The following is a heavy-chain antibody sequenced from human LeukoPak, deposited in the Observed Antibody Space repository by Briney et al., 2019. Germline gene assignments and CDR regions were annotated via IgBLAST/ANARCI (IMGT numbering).Heavy chain of an antibody. CDR2: IYYSGST. CDR1: GGSISSYY. CDR3: ARDPNYYDFWSGYYTGAAFDI. Sequence: SETLSLTCAVSGGSISSYYWSWIRQPPGKGLEWIGYIYYSGSTNYNPSLKSRVTISVDTSKNQFPLKLSSVTAADTAVYYCARDPNYYDFWSGYYTGAAFDIWGQGTMVTVSS. V-gene: IGHV4-59*01. D-gene: IGHD3-3*01. J-gene: IGHJ3*02.